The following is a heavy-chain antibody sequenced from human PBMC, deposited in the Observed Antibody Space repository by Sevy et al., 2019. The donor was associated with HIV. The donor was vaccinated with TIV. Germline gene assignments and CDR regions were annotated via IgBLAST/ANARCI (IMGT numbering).Heavy chain of an antibody. Sequence: GGSLRLSCVASGFIVSDNYMSWVRQAPGKALEWVSVIYSGGHTYYADSVKGRFTISRDNFRNTLYLQVNSLRAEDTAVYYCARHYYESSGYSYYYYYGMDVWGQGTTVTVSS. J-gene: IGHJ6*02. D-gene: IGHD3-22*01. CDR1: GFIVSDNY. V-gene: IGHV3-53*01. CDR2: IYSGGHT. CDR3: ARHYYESSGYSYYYYYGMDV.